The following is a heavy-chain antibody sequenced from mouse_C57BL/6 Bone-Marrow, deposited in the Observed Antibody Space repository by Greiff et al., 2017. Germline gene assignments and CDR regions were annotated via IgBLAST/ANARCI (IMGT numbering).Heavy chain of an antibody. D-gene: IGHD2-4*01. CDR3: AREGTMIWYFDV. J-gene: IGHJ1*03. Sequence: EVKLVESGGGLVKPGGSLKLSCAVSGFTFSSYAMSWVRQTPEKRLEWVATISDGGSYTYYPDNVKGRFTISRDNAKNNLYLQMSHLKSEDTAMYYCAREGTMIWYFDVWGTGTTVTVSS. CDR2: ISDGGSYT. CDR1: GFTFSSYA. V-gene: IGHV5-4*01.